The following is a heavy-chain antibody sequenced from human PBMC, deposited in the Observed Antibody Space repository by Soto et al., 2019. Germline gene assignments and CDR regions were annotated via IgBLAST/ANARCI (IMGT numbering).Heavy chain of an antibody. D-gene: IGHD6-13*01. CDR3: AKDHSSSYYYYYGMDV. CDR1: GFTFSSYG. CDR2: ISYDGSNK. J-gene: IGHJ6*02. V-gene: IGHV3-30*18. Sequence: PGGSLRLSCAASGFTFSSYGMHWVRQAPSKGLEWVAVISYDGSNKYYADSVKGRFTISRDNSKNTLYLQMNSLRAEDTAVYYCAKDHSSSYYYYYGMDVWGQGTTVTVSS.